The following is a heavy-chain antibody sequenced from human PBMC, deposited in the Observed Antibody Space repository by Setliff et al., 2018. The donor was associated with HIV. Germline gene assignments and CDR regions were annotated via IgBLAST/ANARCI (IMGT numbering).Heavy chain of an antibody. CDR1: GFPFSGSA. J-gene: IGHJ5*02. D-gene: IGHD2-2*01. Sequence: PGGSLRLSCAASGFPFSGSAIHWVRRASGKGLEWVGRIKTQPSNYATAYGASVTGRFTISRDDSQNTAYLQMKSLKTEDTAIYFCSASADGDCATTSCSNWFDPWGQGTRVTVSS. CDR2: IKTQPSNYAT. V-gene: IGHV3-73*01. CDR3: SASADGDCATTSCSNWFDP.